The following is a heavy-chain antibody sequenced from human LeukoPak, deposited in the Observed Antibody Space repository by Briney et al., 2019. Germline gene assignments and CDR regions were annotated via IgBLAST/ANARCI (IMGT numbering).Heavy chain of an antibody. D-gene: IGHD6-6*01. CDR2: FDPEDGET. CDR1: GYTLTELS. Sequence: ASVKVSCKVSGYTLTELSMHWVRQAPGKGLEWMGGFDPEDGETIYAQKFQGRVTMTEDTSTDTAYMELSSLRSEDTAVYYCATAYSSSSHSSHWGQGTLVTVSS. CDR3: ATAYSSSSHSSH. V-gene: IGHV1-24*01. J-gene: IGHJ4*02.